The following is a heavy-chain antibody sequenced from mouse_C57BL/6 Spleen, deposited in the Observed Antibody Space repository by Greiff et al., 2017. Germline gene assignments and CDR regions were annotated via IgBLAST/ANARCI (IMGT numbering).Heavy chain of an antibody. CDR2: INPNNGGT. CDR1: GYTFTDYY. Sequence: VQLQQSGPELVKPGASVKIPCTASGYTFTDYYMDWVKQSPGKSLEWIGDINPNNGGTIYNQKFKGKATFTVDKSSSTAYMELRSLTSEATAVYYCARSGLRRRYAMDDWGQGTSVTVSS. J-gene: IGHJ4*01. D-gene: IGHD2-2*01. CDR3: ARSGLRRRYAMDD. V-gene: IGHV1-18*01.